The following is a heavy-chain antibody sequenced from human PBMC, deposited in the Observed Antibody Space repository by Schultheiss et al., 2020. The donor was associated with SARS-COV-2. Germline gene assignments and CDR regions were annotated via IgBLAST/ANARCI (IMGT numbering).Heavy chain of an antibody. Sequence: GESLKISCAASGLTFSNNEMNWVRQAPGKGLEWVSYISESGSTVYYADSVKGRFTISRDNAKNTLYLQMNSLRAEDTAVYYCAREGLAKGPFDPWGQGTLVNVSS. CDR2: ISESGSTV. V-gene: IGHV3-48*03. J-gene: IGHJ5*02. CDR1: GLTFSNNE. D-gene: IGHD5-12*01. CDR3: AREGLAKGPFDP.